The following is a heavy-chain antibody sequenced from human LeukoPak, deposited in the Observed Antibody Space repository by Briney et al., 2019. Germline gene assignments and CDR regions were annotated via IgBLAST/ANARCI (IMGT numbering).Heavy chain of an antibody. CDR1: VYSFTGYY. CDR3: AREATVTTTSTNDY. J-gene: IGHJ4*02. CDR2: INPNSGGT. D-gene: IGHD4-17*01. Sequence: GASVKVSCKASVYSFTGYYMHWVRQAPGQGLEWMGWINPNSGGTNYAQKFQGRVTMTRDMSISTAYMELSRLRSDDTAVYYCAREATVTTTSTNDYWGQGTLVTVSS. V-gene: IGHV1-2*02.